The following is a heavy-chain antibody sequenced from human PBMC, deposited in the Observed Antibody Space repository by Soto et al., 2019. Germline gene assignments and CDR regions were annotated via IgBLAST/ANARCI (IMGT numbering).Heavy chain of an antibody. CDR2: ISAYNGNT. J-gene: IGHJ6*03. Sequence: QVQLVQSGAEVKKPGASVKVSCKASGYTFTSYGISWVRQAPGQGLEWMGWISAYNGNTNYAQKLQGRVTMTTDTSTSTANMELRSLRSDDTAVYYCARMQSSGWHEGGGSYYMDVWGKGTTVTVSS. D-gene: IGHD6-19*01. CDR3: ARMQSSGWHEGGGSYYMDV. CDR1: GYTFTSYG. V-gene: IGHV1-18*01.